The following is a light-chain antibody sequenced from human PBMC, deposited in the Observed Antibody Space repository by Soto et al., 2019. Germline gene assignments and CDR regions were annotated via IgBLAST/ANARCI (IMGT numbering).Light chain of an antibody. Sequence: QSALTQPPSASGSPGQSVTISCTGTSSDVGGYNYVSWYQQHPGKAPKLMIYEVSKRPSGVPDRFSGSKSGNTASLTVSGLQAEYEADYYCSSYAGSEEVFGTGTKLTVL. CDR2: EVS. V-gene: IGLV2-8*01. J-gene: IGLJ1*01. CDR1: SSDVGGYNY. CDR3: SSYAGSEEV.